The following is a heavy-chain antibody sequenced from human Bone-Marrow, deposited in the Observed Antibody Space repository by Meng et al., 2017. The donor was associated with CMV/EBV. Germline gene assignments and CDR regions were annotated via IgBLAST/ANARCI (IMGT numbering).Heavy chain of an antibody. CDR2: IFPILSTA. Sequence: SVKVSCKASGCTFNTYSISWVRQAPGQGLEWMGRIFPILSTADYAQKFQGRVTITADKSTATAYMEVSSLRSEDTAVYYCARSSLPLGYCSGGGCYFDLDYWGQGTLVTVSS. D-gene: IGHD2-15*01. CDR3: ARSSLPLGYCSGGGCYFDLDY. V-gene: IGHV1-69*08. J-gene: IGHJ4*02. CDR1: GCTFNTYS.